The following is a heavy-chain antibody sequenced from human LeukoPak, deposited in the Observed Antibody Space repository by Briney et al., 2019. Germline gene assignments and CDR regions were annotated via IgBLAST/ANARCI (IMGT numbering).Heavy chain of an antibody. CDR2: ISVYNGNT. V-gene: IGHV1-18*01. Sequence: EASVKVSCKASGYTFTSYGISWVRQAPGHGLEWMGWISVYNGNTNYAQKLQGRVTMTTDTSTSTAYMELRSLRSDDTAVYYCARDVLGDYFDSSGHHISTFDYWGQGTLVTVSS. D-gene: IGHD3-22*01. J-gene: IGHJ4*02. CDR1: GYTFTSYG. CDR3: ARDVLGDYFDSSGHHISTFDY.